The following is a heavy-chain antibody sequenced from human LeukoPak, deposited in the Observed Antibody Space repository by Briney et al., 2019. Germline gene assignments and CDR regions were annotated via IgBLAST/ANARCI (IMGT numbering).Heavy chain of an antibody. J-gene: IGHJ4*02. V-gene: IGHV4-4*07. Sequence: PSETLSLTCTVSGGSISSYYWSWIRQPAGKGLEWIGRIYTSGSTNYNPSLKSRVTMSVDTSKNQFSLKLSSVTAADTAVYYCARDGANIAARPGIAVAGNGAYFEYWGQGTLVTVSS. CDR3: ARDGANIAARPGIAVAGNGAYFEY. D-gene: IGHD6-19*01. CDR1: GGSISSYY. CDR2: IYTSGST.